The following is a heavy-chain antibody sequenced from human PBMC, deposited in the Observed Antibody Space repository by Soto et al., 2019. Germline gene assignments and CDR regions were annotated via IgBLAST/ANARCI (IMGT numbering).Heavy chain of an antibody. CDR1: GGSISTYY. Sequence: QVQLQESSPGLVKPSETLSLTCAVSGGSISTYYWSWIRQPPGKGLEWIGFIHRSGSTNYNPSLKSRVTTSVDTSKNQLSLKLTSMTAADTAMYYCARMRGAAFEIWGLGTMVSVSS. V-gene: IGHV4-59*01. J-gene: IGHJ3*02. CDR2: IHRSGST. CDR3: ARMRGAAFEI.